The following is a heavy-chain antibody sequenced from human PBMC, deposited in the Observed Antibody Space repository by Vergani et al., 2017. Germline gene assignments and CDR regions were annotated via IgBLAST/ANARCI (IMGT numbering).Heavy chain of an antibody. Sequence: QVQLVESGGGVVQPGRSLRLSCAASGFTFSSYAMHWVRQAPGKGLEWVAVISYDGSNKYYADSVKGRFTISRDNSKNTLYLQMNSLRAEDTAVYYCAREGAAAGTPGDYWGQGTLVTVSS. CDR1: GFTFSSYA. CDR2: ISYDGSNK. J-gene: IGHJ4*02. V-gene: IGHV3-30-3*01. D-gene: IGHD6-13*01. CDR3: AREGAAAGTPGDY.